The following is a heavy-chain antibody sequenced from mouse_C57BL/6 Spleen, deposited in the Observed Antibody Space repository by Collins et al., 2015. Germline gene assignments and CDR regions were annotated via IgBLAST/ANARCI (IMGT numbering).Heavy chain of an antibody. CDR1: GYTFTDYE. D-gene: IGHD2-1*01. CDR2: IDPETGGT. CDR3: TSGNWFAY. Sequence: QVQLQQSGAELVRPGASVTLSCKASGYTFTDYEMHWVKQTPVHGLEWIGAIDPETGGTAYNQKFKGKATLTADKSSSTAYMELRSLTSEDSAVYYCTSGNWFAYWGQGTLVTVSA. J-gene: IGHJ3*01. V-gene: IGHV1-15*01.